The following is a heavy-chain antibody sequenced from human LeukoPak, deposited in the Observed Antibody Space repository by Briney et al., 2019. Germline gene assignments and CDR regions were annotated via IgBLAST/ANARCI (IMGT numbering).Heavy chain of an antibody. CDR1: GFTFSSYS. CDR2: ISSSSSYI. D-gene: IGHD3-22*01. CDR3: ARRGEGYYDSSDYYSFDY. J-gene: IGHJ4*02. Sequence: TGGSLRLSCAASGFTFSSYSMNWVRQAPGRGLEWVSSISSSSSYIYYADSLKGRFTISRDNAKNSLYLQMNSLRAEDTAVYYCARRGEGYYDSSDYYSFDYWGQGTLVTASS. V-gene: IGHV3-21*01.